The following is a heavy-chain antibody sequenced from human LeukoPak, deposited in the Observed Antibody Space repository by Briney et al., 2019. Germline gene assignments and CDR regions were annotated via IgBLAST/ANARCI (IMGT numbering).Heavy chain of an antibody. J-gene: IGHJ4*02. CDR3: ARRGDSESSGYDF. CDR1: GFTFDDYG. D-gene: IGHD3-22*01. V-gene: IGHV3-20*01. CDR2: INWNGGST. Sequence: RSGGSLRLSCAASGFTFDDYGMNSVRQAPGKGLEWVSGINWNGGSTGYADSVKDRFTISRDNARNSLYLQMNRLRAEDTALYHCARRGDSESSGYDFWGQGTLVTVSS.